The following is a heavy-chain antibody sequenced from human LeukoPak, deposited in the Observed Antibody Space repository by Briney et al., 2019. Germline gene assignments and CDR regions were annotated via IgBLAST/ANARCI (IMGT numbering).Heavy chain of an antibody. V-gene: IGHV3-48*01. CDR2: ISSSSSTI. CDR1: GFTFSSYS. J-gene: IGHJ5*02. CDR3: AKDRPTGTPGFNWFDP. Sequence: GGSLRLSCAASGFTFSSYSMNWVRQAPGKGLEWVSYISSSSSTIYYADSVKGRFTISRDNAKNSLYLQMNSLRAEDTAVYYCAKDRPTGTPGFNWFDPWGQGTLVTVSS. D-gene: IGHD1-1*01.